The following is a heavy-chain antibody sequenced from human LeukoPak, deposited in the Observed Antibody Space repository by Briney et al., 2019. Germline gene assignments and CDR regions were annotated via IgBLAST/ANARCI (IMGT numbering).Heavy chain of an antibody. V-gene: IGHV3-7*03. CDR3: ARSSYSSSSSV. CDR1: GFTFSGFW. D-gene: IGHD6-6*01. Sequence: PGGSLRLSCGVSGFTFSGFWMSWSRQDPGKGLEWVASINSDGSEGYYADVVKGRFTISRDNAKNSLYLQINSLRAEDTAVYYCARSSYSSSSSVWGQGTMVTVSS. J-gene: IGHJ3*01. CDR2: INSDGSEG.